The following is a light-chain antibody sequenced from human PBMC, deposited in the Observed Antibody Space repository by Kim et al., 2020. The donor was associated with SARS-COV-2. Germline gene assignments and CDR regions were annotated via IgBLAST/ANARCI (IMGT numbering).Light chain of an antibody. CDR3: QQYGSSPLYS. Sequence: EIVLTQSPGTLSLSPGERATLSCRASQSGSSSYLAWYQQKPGQAPRLLIYGASSRATGIPDRFSGSGSGTDFTLTISRLEPEDFAVYYCQQYGSSPLYSFGQGTKLEI. CDR2: GAS. J-gene: IGKJ2*03. CDR1: QSGSSSY. V-gene: IGKV3-20*01.